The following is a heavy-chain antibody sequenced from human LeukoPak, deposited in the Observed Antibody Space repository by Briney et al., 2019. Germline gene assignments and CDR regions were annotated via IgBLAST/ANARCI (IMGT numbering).Heavy chain of an antibody. CDR1: GGSISSGSYY. D-gene: IGHD1-26*01. CDR3: ARGSGSYFFDY. J-gene: IGHJ4*02. V-gene: IGHV4-61*02. CDR2: IYTSGST. Sequence: TLSLTCTVSGGSISSGSYYWSWIRQPAGKGLEWIGRIYTSGSTNYNPSLKSRVTISVDTSKNQFSLKLSSVTAADTAVYYCARGSGSYFFDYWGQGTLVTVSS.